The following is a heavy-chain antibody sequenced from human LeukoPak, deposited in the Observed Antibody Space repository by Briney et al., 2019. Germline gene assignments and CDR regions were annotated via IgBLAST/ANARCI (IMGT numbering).Heavy chain of an antibody. Sequence: PGGFLRLSCTASGFTFGDYAMSWVRQAPGKGLEWVGFIRSKAYGGTTEYAASVKGRFTISRDDSKSIAYLQMNSLKTEDTAVYYCTREWENWGQGTLVTVSS. CDR3: TREWEN. V-gene: IGHV3-49*04. CDR1: GFTFGDYA. CDR2: IRSKAYGGTT. D-gene: IGHD1-26*01. J-gene: IGHJ4*02.